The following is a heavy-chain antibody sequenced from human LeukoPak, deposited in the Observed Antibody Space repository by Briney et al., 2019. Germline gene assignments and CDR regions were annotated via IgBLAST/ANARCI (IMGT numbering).Heavy chain of an antibody. V-gene: IGHV4-39*07. CDR3: ASPEGRSWLTFDY. CDR2: IYYSGST. J-gene: IGHJ4*02. Sequence: PSETLSLTCTVSGGSISSSSYYWVWIRQPPGKGLEWIGSIYYSGSTYYSPSLESRVTISVDTSKNQFSLNLSSVTAADTAVYYCASPEGRSWLTFDYWGQGTLVTVSS. CDR1: GGSISSSSYY. D-gene: IGHD6-13*01.